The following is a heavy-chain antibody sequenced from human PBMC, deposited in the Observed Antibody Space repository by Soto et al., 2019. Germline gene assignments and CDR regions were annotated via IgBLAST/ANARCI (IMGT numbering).Heavy chain of an antibody. D-gene: IGHD6-13*01. V-gene: IGHV4-31*03. CDR1: GGSISSGGYY. CDR3: ARVIAADGGVDY. CDR2: IYYSGST. J-gene: IGHJ4*02. Sequence: SETLSLTCTVSGGSISSGGYYWSWIRQHPGKGLEWIGYIYYSGSTYYNPSLKSRVTISVDTSKNQFSLKLSSVTAADTAVYSCARVIAADGGVDYWGQGTLVTVSS.